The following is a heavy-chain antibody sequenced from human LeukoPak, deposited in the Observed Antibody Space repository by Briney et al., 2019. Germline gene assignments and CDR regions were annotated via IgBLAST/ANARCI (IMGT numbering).Heavy chain of an antibody. CDR2: IYTSGST. J-gene: IGHJ6*03. CDR1: GGSISSGSYY. V-gene: IGHV4-61*02. CDR3: ARVKDYYYDSSVYPLGGYYYMDV. Sequence: SETLSLTCTVSGGSISSGSYYWSWIRQPAGKGLEWIGRIYTSGSTNYNPSLKSRVTISVDTSKNQFSLKLSSVTAADTAVYYCARVKDYYYDSSVYPLGGYYYMDVWGKGTTVTISS. D-gene: IGHD3-22*01.